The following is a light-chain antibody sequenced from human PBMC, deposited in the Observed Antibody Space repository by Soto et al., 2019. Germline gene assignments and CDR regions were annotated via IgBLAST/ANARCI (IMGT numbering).Light chain of an antibody. V-gene: IGKV3-11*01. CDR1: QSVSSS. Sequence: EIVLTQSPGTLSLSPGERATLSCRASQSVSSSLAWYQQKPGQAPRLLISDTSNRATGIPARFSGSGSGTDFTLTISSLEPEDFAVYYCQHRMNWPLTFGQGTRLEI. CDR3: QHRMNWPLT. CDR2: DTS. J-gene: IGKJ5*01.